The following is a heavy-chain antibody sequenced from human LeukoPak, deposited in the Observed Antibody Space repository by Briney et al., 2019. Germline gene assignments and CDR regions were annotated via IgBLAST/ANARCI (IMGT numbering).Heavy chain of an antibody. V-gene: IGHV1-18*01. CDR1: GYTFTSYG. J-gene: IGHJ4*02. D-gene: IGHD5-18*01. Sequence: ASVKVSCKASGYTFTSYGISWVRQAPGQGLEWMGWISAYNGNTNYAQKLQGRVTMTTDTSTSTAYMELRSLRSDDTAVYHCARDVDTAMVTRVDYWGQGTLVTVSS. CDR3: ARDVDTAMVTRVDY. CDR2: ISAYNGNT.